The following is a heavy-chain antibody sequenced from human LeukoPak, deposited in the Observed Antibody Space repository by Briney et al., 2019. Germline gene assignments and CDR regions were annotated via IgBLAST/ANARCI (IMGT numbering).Heavy chain of an antibody. CDR3: ARSRPATAILAH. D-gene: IGHD2-2*02. V-gene: IGHV3-30-3*01. CDR2: ISYDGSNK. CDR1: GFTFSSYA. J-gene: IGHJ5*02. Sequence: GGSLRLSCAASGFTFSSYAMHWVRQAPGEGLEWVAVISYDGSNKYYADSVKGRFTISRDNSKDTLYLQMNSLRAEDTAVYYCARSRPATAILAHWGQGTLVTVSS.